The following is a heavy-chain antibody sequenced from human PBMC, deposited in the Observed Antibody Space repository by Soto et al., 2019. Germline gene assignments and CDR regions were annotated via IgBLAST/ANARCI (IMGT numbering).Heavy chain of an antibody. D-gene: IGHD3-3*01. Sequence: PSETVSLTCTVPGGSIGRYYWSWTRQPPGKGLEWIGYIYYSGTTNYNPSLKSRVTMSVDTSKNQFSLNLSSVTAADTAVYYCTSRESGGFFQYWGQGALVTVSS. J-gene: IGHJ4*02. CDR1: GGSIGRYY. V-gene: IGHV4-59*08. CDR2: IYYSGTT. CDR3: TSRESGGFFQY.